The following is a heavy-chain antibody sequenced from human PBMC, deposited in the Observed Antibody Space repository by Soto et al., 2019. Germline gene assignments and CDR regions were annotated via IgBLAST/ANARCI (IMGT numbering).Heavy chain of an antibody. CDR3: AKDRYYDTPGWFDP. J-gene: IGHJ5*02. CDR1: GFTFRDHA. Sequence: LRLSCVGSGFTFRDHAMRWVRQAPGRGLEWVSAISANGASIQHADSVKGRFSVSRDNAKNTVYLQMDNLRTEDSAVYYCAKDRYYDTPGWFDPWGLGTLVTVSS. V-gene: IGHV3-23*01. D-gene: IGHD3-22*01. CDR2: ISANGASI.